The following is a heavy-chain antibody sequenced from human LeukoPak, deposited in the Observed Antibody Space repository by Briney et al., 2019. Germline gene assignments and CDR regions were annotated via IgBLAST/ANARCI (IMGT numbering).Heavy chain of an antibody. J-gene: IGHJ3*02. Sequence: ASVKVSCKASGYTFTSYDINWVRQATGQGLEWMGWMNPNSGNTGYAQKFQGRVTMTRNTSISTAYMELSSLRSEDTAVYYCAAGDYDFWSGYYAFDIWGQGTMVTVSS. CDR1: GYTFTSYD. D-gene: IGHD3-3*01. CDR3: AAGDYDFWSGYYAFDI. CDR2: MNPNSGNT. V-gene: IGHV1-8*01.